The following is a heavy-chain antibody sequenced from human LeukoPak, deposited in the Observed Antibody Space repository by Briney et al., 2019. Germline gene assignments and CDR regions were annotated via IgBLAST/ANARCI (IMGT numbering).Heavy chain of an antibody. D-gene: IGHD6-13*01. CDR1: GYTLTELS. Sequence: ASVKVSCKVSGYTLTELSMHWVRQAPGKGLEWMGGFDPEDGETIYAQKFQGRVTMTEDTSTDTAYMELSSLRSEGTAVYYCATGISSNYWFDPWGQGNLVTVSS. J-gene: IGHJ5*02. CDR2: FDPEDGET. CDR3: ATGISSNYWFDP. V-gene: IGHV1-24*01.